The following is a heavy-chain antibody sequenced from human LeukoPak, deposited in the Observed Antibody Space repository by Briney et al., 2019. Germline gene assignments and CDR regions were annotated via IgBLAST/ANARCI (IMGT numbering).Heavy chain of an antibody. V-gene: IGHV1-2*02. J-gene: IGHJ5*02. Sequence: GASVKVSCKASGYTFTGYYMHWVRQAPGQGLEWMGWINPNSGGTNYAQKFQGRVTMTRDTSISTAYMELSRLRSDDTAVYYCAREGDFWSGYYRQGLFWFDPWGQGTLVTVSS. CDR2: INPNSGGT. D-gene: IGHD3-3*01. CDR3: AREGDFWSGYYRQGLFWFDP. CDR1: GYTFTGYY.